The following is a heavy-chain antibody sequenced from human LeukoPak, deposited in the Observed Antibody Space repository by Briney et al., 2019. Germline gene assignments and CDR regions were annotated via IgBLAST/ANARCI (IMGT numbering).Heavy chain of an antibody. Sequence: GGSLRLSGAASGFTFSTYSMNWVRKAPGKGLEWVSGINWNGDNTDYADSAKGRFTISRDNAKNSLHLQMNSLRAEDTALYYCVRRVIIDFYYYYMDVWGKGTTVTVSS. J-gene: IGHJ6*03. D-gene: IGHD3-3*01. V-gene: IGHV3-20*04. CDR1: GFTFSTYS. CDR3: VRRVIIDFYYYYMDV. CDR2: INWNGDNT.